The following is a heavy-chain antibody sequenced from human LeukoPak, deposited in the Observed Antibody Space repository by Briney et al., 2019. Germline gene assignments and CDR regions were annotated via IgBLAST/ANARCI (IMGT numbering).Heavy chain of an antibody. CDR1: GFTFSSYW. J-gene: IGHJ4*02. CDR2: IRQDGSEK. V-gene: IGHV3-7*01. Sequence: GGSLRLSCAASGFTFSSYWMSWVRQAPGKGLEWVANIRQDGSEKYYVDSVKGRFTISRDNAKNSLYLQMNSLRAEDAAVHYCARCITMVRGVIITRPFDYWGQGTLVTVSS. D-gene: IGHD3-10*01. CDR3: ARCITMVRGVIITRPFDY.